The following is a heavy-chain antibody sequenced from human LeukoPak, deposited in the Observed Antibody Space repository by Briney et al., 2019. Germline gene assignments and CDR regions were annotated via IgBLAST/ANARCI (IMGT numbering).Heavy chain of an antibody. V-gene: IGHV4-59*02. D-gene: IGHD6-19*01. CDR2: ISYSGDT. CDR1: GGSVGSNY. Sequence: SETLSLTCSVSGGSVGSNYWSWVRQPPGKGLEWIGYISYSGDTKYNPSLKSRLSMSVDTSKNQCSLMLTSVTAADTAVYYCARGSGWYPHWGQGTLVAVSS. CDR3: ARGSGWYPH. J-gene: IGHJ1*01.